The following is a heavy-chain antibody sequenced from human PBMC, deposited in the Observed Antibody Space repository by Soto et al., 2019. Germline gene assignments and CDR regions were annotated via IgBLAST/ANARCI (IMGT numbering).Heavy chain of an antibody. V-gene: IGHV3-72*01. CDR2: SANKANSYTT. Sequence: EVQLVESGGGLVQPGGSLRLSCVASGFTFSDQYIDWVRQAPGKGLEWVGRSANKANSYTTEYAASVQGRITISRDDSKNSLYLQMNGLKTEDTAVYSCTRGYSGVSIYAFDVWGQGTMVTVSS. J-gene: IGHJ3*01. CDR1: GFTFSDQY. D-gene: IGHD6-19*01. CDR3: TRGYSGVSIYAFDV.